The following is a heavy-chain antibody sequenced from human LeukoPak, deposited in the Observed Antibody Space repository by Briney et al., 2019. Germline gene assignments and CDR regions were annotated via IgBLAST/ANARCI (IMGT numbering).Heavy chain of an antibody. CDR3: ARRDFGTTGTGAFDI. Sequence: SETLSLTCTVSGGSISSSSYYWGWIRQPPGKGLEWIGSIYYSGSTYYNPSLKSRVTISVDTSKNQFSLKLCSVTAADTAVYYCARRDFGTTGTGAFDIWGQGTMVTVSS. CDR2: IYYSGST. D-gene: IGHD1-1*01. J-gene: IGHJ3*02. V-gene: IGHV4-39*01. CDR1: GGSISSSSYY.